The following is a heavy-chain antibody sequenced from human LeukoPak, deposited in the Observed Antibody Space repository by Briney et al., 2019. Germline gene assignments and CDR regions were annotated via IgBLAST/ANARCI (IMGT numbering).Heavy chain of an antibody. CDR1: GFTFGDYA. CDR3: TRDRRRGPFYDSSGLDAFDI. Sequence: PGRSLRLSCTASGFTFGDYAMSWVRQAPGKGLEWVGFIRSKAYGGTTEYAASVKGRFTISRDDSKSIAYLQMNSLKTEDTAVYYCTRDRRRGPFYDSSGLDAFDIWGQGTMVTVSS. CDR2: IRSKAYGGTT. V-gene: IGHV3-49*04. D-gene: IGHD3-22*01. J-gene: IGHJ3*02.